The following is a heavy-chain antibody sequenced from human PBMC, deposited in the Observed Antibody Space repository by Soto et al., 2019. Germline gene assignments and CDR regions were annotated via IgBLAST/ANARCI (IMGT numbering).Heavy chain of an antibody. J-gene: IGHJ4*02. CDR2: ISSTTNYI. CDR3: ARESEDLSSNLDY. CDR1: GFTFTRYS. V-gene: IGHV3-21*06. Sequence: PGGSLRLSCAVSGFTFTRYSMNWVRQAPGKGLEWVASISSTTNYIYYGESLKGRLTISRDNAKNSMYLQMNTLRAEDTAVYYCARESEDLSSNLDYWGQGTLVTVSS.